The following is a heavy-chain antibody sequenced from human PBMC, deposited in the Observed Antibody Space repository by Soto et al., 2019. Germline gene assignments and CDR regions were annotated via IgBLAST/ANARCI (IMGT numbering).Heavy chain of an antibody. Sequence: LRLSCAVSGFIFKNYALNWVRQAPGKGLEWVASITRDGYNKYYADSVKGRFTISRDNSKNTLSLQMTALRVEDSSVYYCTKSSGGSSSVGMDYWGPGTLVTVSS. CDR1: GFIFKNYA. J-gene: IGHJ4*02. CDR2: ITRDGYNK. V-gene: IGHV3-30*04. CDR3: TKSSGGSSSVGMDY. D-gene: IGHD6-6*01.